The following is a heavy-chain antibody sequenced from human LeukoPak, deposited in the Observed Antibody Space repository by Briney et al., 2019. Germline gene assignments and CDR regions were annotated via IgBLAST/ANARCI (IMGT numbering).Heavy chain of an antibody. V-gene: IGHV3-7*01. CDR2: IEQDGSEK. CDR3: AREEWELRYYFDH. D-gene: IGHD1-26*01. J-gene: IGHJ4*02. Sequence: GGSLRLSCAASGFTFSNFWLSWVRQAPGKGLEWVANIEQDGSEKYYVDSVKGRFTISRDNAKNSLYLQMNSLRAEDTAVYYCAREEWELRYYFDHWGQGTLVTVSS. CDR1: GFTFSNFW.